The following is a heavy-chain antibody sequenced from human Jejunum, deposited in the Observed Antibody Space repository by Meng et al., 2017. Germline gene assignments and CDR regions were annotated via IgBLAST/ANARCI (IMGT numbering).Heavy chain of an antibody. Sequence: GGSLRLSCAASGFTLSSYWMHWVRQAPGKGLVWVSRINTDGTPTNYADSVKGRFTISRDNAKNTLYLQMNSLRTDDTAVYYCTRVLLERSGEMDVWGQGTTVTVSS. CDR3: TRVLLERSGEMDV. CDR2: INTDGTPT. J-gene: IGHJ6*02. V-gene: IGHV3-74*01. CDR1: GFTLSSYW. D-gene: IGHD3-10*01.